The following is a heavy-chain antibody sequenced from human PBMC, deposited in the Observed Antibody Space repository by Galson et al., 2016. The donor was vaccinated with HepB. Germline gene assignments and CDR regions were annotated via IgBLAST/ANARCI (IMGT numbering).Heavy chain of an antibody. V-gene: IGHV3-73*01. CDR2: IRSKANSYAT. Sequence: SLRLSCAASGFTFSGSAMHWVRQASGKGLEWVGRIRSKANSYATAYAASVKGRFTISRDDSKNTAYLQMNSLRPEDTAVYYCVSSWVEDCGGDCFWMGGFDYWGQGALVTVSS. CDR1: GFTFSGSA. D-gene: IGHD2-21*02. CDR3: VSSWVEDCGGDCFWMGGFDY. J-gene: IGHJ4*02.